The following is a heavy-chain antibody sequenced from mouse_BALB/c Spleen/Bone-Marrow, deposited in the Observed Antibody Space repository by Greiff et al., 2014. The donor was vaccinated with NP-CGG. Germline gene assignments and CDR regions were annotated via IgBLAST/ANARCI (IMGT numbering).Heavy chain of an antibody. Sequence: LVESGPELVKPGTSVKMSCKASGYTFTSYVIHWVKQKPGQGLEWIGYINPFNDGTKYNEKSKDKATLTSDKSSNTAYMELSSLTSEDSAVYYCARTGNYYGSSFDYWGQGTTLTVSS. CDR3: ARTGNYYGSSFDY. V-gene: IGHV1-14*01. CDR2: INPFNDGT. CDR1: GYTFTSYV. D-gene: IGHD1-1*01. J-gene: IGHJ2*01.